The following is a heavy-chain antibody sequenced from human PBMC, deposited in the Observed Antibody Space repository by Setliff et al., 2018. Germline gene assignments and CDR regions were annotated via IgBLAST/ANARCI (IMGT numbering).Heavy chain of an antibody. D-gene: IGHD3-16*01. Sequence: GGSLRLSCAASGFTFSRYTINWVRQAPGKGLEWVSYISSSSSTIYYADSVKGRFTISRDNAKNSLYLQMNSLRAEDTAVYYCATEERGENGMDVWGQGTTVTVSS. CDR2: ISSSSSTI. CDR1: GFTFSRYT. CDR3: ATEERGENGMDV. V-gene: IGHV3-48*04. J-gene: IGHJ6*02.